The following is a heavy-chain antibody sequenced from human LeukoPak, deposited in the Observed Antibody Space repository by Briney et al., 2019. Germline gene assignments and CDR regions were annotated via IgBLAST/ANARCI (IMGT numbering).Heavy chain of an antibody. D-gene: IGHD3-10*01. Sequence: ASVKVSCKASGYIFTNYAMHWVRQAPGQNREWLGWINVGNGQTKYSQKFQGRVTITRDTSATTGYMELSSLRFEDTAVYYCARELNLLLWFGGLDYWGQGTLVTVSS. CDR1: GYIFTNYA. CDR3: ARELNLLLWFGGLDY. J-gene: IGHJ4*02. V-gene: IGHV1-3*01. CDR2: INVGNGQT.